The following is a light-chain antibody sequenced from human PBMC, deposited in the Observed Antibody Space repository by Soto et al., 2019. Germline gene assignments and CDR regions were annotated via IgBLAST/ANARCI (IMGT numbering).Light chain of an antibody. V-gene: IGKV3-15*01. J-gene: IGKJ5*01. CDR3: QQYNNWPPIT. Sequence: EIVMTQSPATLSVSPGGRATLSCRASQSISDTLAWYQQKPGQAPRLLIYGASKRATGIPARFSGSGSGTEFTLTISSLQPEDFAVYYCQQYNNWPPITFGQGTRLEIK. CDR1: QSISDT. CDR2: GAS.